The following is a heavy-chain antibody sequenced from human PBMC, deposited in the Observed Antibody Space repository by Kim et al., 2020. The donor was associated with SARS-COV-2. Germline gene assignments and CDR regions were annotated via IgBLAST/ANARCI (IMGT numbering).Heavy chain of an antibody. D-gene: IGHD5-12*01. CDR2: INAGNGNT. J-gene: IGHJ4*02. CDR3: ARDMGYSGYSFDY. CDR1: GYTFTSYA. Sequence: ASVKVSCKASGYTFTSYAMHWVRQAPGQRLEWMGWINAGNGNTKYSQKFQGRVTITRDTSASTAYMELSSLRSEDTAVYYCARDMGYSGYSFDYWGQGTLVTVSS. V-gene: IGHV1-3*01.